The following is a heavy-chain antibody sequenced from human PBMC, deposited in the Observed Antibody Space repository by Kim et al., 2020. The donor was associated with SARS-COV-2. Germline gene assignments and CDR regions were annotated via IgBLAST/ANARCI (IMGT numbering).Heavy chain of an antibody. Sequence: GGSLRLSCAASGFTFRNAWLSWVRQAPGNGLEWVGRIKSNSDGGITDFAAPVKGRFTISRDDSKKTVYLQMNSLKSEDTAVYYCTTGHSLTICGEQDVWGQGTTVTVSS. J-gene: IGHJ6*02. CDR3: TTGHSLTICGEQDV. CDR1: GFTFRNAW. CDR2: IKSNSDGGIT. V-gene: IGHV3-15*01. D-gene: IGHD3-3*01.